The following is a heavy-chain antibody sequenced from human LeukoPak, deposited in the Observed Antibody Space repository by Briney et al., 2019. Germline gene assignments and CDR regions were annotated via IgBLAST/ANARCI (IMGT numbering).Heavy chain of an antibody. D-gene: IGHD5-12*01. Sequence: SETLYLTCAVSGGSISSYHWSWFRQAPGKGLEWIGYMYNSGSTNFNPSLKSRVTISGDTSKNQFSLKLSSVTAADTAVYYCAGRDANLDIVPTLFPFDYWGQGALVTVSS. CDR2: MYNSGST. J-gene: IGHJ4*02. CDR3: AGRDANLDIVPTLFPFDY. V-gene: IGHV4-59*01. CDR1: GGSISSYH.